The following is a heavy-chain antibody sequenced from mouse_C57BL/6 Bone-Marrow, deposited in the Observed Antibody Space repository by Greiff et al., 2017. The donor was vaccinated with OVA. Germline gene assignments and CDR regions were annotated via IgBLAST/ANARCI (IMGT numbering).Heavy chain of an antibody. J-gene: IGHJ3*01. CDR1: GYAFTNYL. CDR2: INPGSGGT. V-gene: IGHV1-54*01. D-gene: IGHD2-2*01. CDR3: AREGYDWFAY. Sequence: VQLQQSGAELVRPGTSVKVSCKASGYAFTNYLIEWVKQRPGQGLEWIGVINPGSGGTNYTEKFKGKATLTADKSSSTAYMQLSSLTSEDSAVYFCAREGYDWFAYWGQGTLVTVS.